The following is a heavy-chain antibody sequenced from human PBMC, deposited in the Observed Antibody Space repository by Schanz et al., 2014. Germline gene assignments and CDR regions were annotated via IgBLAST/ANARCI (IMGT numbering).Heavy chain of an antibody. CDR3: AKDVRPVANTVHFYYMDV. V-gene: IGHV3-30-3*01. J-gene: IGHJ6*02. Sequence: QGQLVESGGGVVQPGGSLRLSCAASGFTFDPYAMHWLRQSPGKGLEWVAVLSSDESRKFYADSVKGRFIISRDNSKNTLYLQMNSLRAEDTAVYYCAKDVRPVANTVHFYYMDVWGQGTTVTVSS. CDR1: GFTFDPYA. CDR2: LSSDESRK. D-gene: IGHD6-19*01.